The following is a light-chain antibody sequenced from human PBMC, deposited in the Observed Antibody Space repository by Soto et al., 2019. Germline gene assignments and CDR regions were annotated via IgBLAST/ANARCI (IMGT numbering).Light chain of an antibody. CDR2: EVS. Sequence: ALTKPPSVSGSPGQSVTISCTGTSSDVGYYNRVSWYQQPPGTAPKLLICEVSNRPSGVPDRFSGSKSGNTASLTISGLQAEDEADYYCSLYTSSTFYVFGTGTKVTVL. V-gene: IGLV2-18*01. CDR1: SSDVGYYNR. CDR3: SLYTSSTFYV. J-gene: IGLJ1*01.